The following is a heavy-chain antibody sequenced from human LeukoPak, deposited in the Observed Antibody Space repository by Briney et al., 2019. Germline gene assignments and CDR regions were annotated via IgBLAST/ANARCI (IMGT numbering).Heavy chain of an antibody. J-gene: IGHJ6*04. V-gene: IGHV3-48*04. CDR1: GFTFSSYS. CDR3: ARDHGLFYGMDV. CDR2: ISSSGSTI. D-gene: IGHD2-15*01. Sequence: GGSLRLSCAASGFTFSSYSMNWVRQAPGKGLEWVSYISSSGSTIYYADSVEGRFTISRDNAKNSLYLQMNSLRAEDTAVYYCARDHGLFYGMDVWGKGTTVTVSS.